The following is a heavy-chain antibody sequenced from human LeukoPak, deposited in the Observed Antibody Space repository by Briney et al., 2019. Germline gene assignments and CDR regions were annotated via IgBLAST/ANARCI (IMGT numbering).Heavy chain of an antibody. CDR2: ISGSGGST. CDR3: ATRHGSGSYYNVRGWFDP. V-gene: IGHV3-23*01. Sequence: GGSLRLSCAASGFTFSSYAMSWVRQAPGKGLEWVSAISGSGGSTYYADSVKGRFTISRDNSKNTLYLQMNSLRAEDTAVYYCATRHGSGSYYNVRGWFDPWGQGTLVTVSS. CDR1: GFTFSSYA. D-gene: IGHD3-10*01. J-gene: IGHJ5*02.